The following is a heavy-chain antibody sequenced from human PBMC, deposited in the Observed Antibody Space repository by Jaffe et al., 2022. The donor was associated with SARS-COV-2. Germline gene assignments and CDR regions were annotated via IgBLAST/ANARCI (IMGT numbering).Heavy chain of an antibody. D-gene: IGHD1-26*01. J-gene: IGHJ6*02. V-gene: IGHV3-15*01. CDR1: GFTFSNAW. Sequence: EVQLVESGGGLVKPGGSLRLSCAASGFTFSNAWMSWVRQAPGKGLEWVGRIKSKTDGGTTDYAAPVKGRFTISRDDSKNTLYLQMNSLKTEDTAVYYCTPGIVGATYYYGMDVWGQGTTVTVSS. CDR3: TPGIVGATYYYGMDV. CDR2: IKSKTDGGTT.